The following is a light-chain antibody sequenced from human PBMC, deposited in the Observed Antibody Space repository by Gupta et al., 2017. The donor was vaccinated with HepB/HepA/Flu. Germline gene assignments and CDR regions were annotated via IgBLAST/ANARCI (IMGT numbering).Light chain of an antibody. CDR2: DNS. Sequence: QSGLTQPPSVSAAPGQTVTISCSVSTSNIGSSYVSWYQQVPGTAPNLIIYDNSQRPSGIPDRFSGSKSGTSATLDITGLQTADEADYYCGTWDYSLSAGVFGGGTTLTVL. CDR1: TSNIGSSY. CDR3: GTWDYSLSAGV. J-gene: IGLJ3*02. V-gene: IGLV1-51*01.